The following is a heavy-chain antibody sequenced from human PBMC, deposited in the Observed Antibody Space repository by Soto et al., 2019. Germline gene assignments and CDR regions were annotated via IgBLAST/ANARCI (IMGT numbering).Heavy chain of an antibody. Sequence: GASVKVSCKASGYTFTGYYMHWVRQAPGQGLEWMGWINPNSGGTNYAQKFQGWVTMTRDTSISTAYMELSRLRSDDTAVYYCTTPASEPLYGMDVWGQGTTVTVSS. V-gene: IGHV1-2*04. CDR3: TTPASEPLYGMDV. J-gene: IGHJ6*02. CDR1: GYTFTGYY. CDR2: INPNSGGT.